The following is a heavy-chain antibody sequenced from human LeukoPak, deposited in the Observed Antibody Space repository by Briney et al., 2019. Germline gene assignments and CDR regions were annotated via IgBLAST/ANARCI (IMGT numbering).Heavy chain of an antibody. Sequence: SETLSLTCTVSGGSISSYYWSWIRQPPGKGLEWIGYIYYSGSTNYNPSLKSRVTISVDTSKNQFSLKLSSVTAADTAVYYCARTADSGSYYWGLDYFDYWGQGTLVTVSS. CDR1: GGSISSYY. CDR3: ARTADSGSYYWGLDYFDY. D-gene: IGHD1-26*01. CDR2: IYYSGST. V-gene: IGHV4-59*01. J-gene: IGHJ4*02.